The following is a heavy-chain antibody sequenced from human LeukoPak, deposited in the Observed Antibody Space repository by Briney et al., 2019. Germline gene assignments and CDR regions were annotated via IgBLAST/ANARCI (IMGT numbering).Heavy chain of an antibody. J-gene: IGHJ6*03. CDR3: ARQGLAYCSSTSCHKTNYYYYYMDV. V-gene: IGHV4-39*01. CDR1: GGSISSSSYY. D-gene: IGHD2-2*02. Sequence: SETLSLTCTVSGGSISSSSYYWGWIRQHPGKGLEWIGSIYYSGSTYYNPSLKSRVTISVDTSKNQFSLKLSSVTAAGTAVYYCARQGLAYCSSTSCHKTNYYYYYMDVWGKGTTVTVSS. CDR2: IYYSGST.